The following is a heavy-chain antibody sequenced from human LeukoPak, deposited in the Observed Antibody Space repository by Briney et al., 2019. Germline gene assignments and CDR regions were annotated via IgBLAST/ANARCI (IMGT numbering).Heavy chain of an antibody. D-gene: IGHD1-26*01. CDR3: AKDKVPDGKWDIDY. J-gene: IGHJ4*02. CDR1: GFLFSTYT. CDR2: LAAASGTR. Sequence: PGGSLRLSCAASGFLFSTYTVNGVRRAPGQGLEWVAALAAASGTRYYANSVKGRFTISRDNSKNTVFLQMNSLRVEDTAVYYSAKDKVPDGKWDIDYWGQGTLVTVSS. V-gene: IGHV3-23*01.